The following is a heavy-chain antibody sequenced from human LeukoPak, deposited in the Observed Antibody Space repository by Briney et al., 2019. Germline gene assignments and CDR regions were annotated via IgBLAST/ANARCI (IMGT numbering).Heavy chain of an antibody. V-gene: IGHV3-30-3*01. J-gene: IGHJ3*02. Sequence: GGSLRLSCAASEFTISSYAMHWVRQAPGKGLEWVAVISYDGSNKYYADSVKGRFTISRDNSKNTLYLQMNSLRAEDTAVYYCARPTRHRDSSGYYLAFDIWGQETMVTVSS. CDR1: EFTISSYA. CDR2: ISYDGSNK. D-gene: IGHD3-22*01. CDR3: ARPTRHRDSSGYYLAFDI.